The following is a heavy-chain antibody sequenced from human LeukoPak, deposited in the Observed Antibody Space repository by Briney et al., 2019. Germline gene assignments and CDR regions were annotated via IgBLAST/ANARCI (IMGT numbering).Heavy chain of an antibody. V-gene: IGHV3-7*01. CDR3: ARGRWNDVWSSYQDYFDY. CDR2: IKLDVSEK. CDR1: GFTFSRYW. Sequence: GGSLRLSCAASGFTFSRYWMSWVRQAPGKGLEWVANIKLDVSEKYYVDSVKGRFTISRDNAKNSLYLQMNSLRAEDTAVYYCARGRWNDVWSSYQDYFDYWGQGTLVTVSS. D-gene: IGHD1-1*01. J-gene: IGHJ4*02.